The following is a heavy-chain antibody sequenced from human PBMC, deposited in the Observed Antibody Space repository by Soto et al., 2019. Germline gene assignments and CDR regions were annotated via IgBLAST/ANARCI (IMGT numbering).Heavy chain of an antibody. CDR1: GGSFSGYY. Sequence: SETLSLTCAVYGGSFSGYYWSWIRQPPGKGLEWIGEINHRGSTNYNPSLKSRVTISVDTSKNQFYLKLSSVTAADTAVYYCERGSGDYDILTGYSRVYYYGMEVWCQGTTVT. J-gene: IGHJ6*02. CDR2: INHRGST. V-gene: IGHV4-34*01. D-gene: IGHD3-9*01. CDR3: ERGSGDYDILTGYSRVYYYGMEV.